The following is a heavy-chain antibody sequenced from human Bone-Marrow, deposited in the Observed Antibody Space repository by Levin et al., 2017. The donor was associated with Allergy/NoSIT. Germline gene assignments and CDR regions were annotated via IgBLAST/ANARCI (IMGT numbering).Heavy chain of an antibody. CDR1: GNTLTELS. CDR3: ATEYCSGGLCYFSDF. Sequence: ASVKVSCKVSGNTLTELSIHWVRQAAGKGLEWMGGFDPEEGEITYAQKSQGRVTMTEDSSTDTAYMELSSLRSDDTAVYYCATEYCSGGLCYFSDFWGQGTLVTVSS. V-gene: IGHV1-24*01. J-gene: IGHJ4*02. CDR2: FDPEEGEI. D-gene: IGHD2-8*02.